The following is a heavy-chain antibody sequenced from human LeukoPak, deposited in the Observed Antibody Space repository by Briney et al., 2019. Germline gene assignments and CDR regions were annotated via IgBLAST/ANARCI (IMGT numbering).Heavy chain of an antibody. CDR3: AREIYDSSGYYPIDY. J-gene: IGHJ4*02. CDR2: IIPILGIA. D-gene: IGHD3-22*01. Sequence: SVKVSCKAAGGTFSSYAISWVRQAPGQGLEWMGRIIPILGIANYAQKFQGRVTITADKSTSTAYMELSSLRSEDTAVYYCAREIYDSSGYYPIDYWGQGTLVTVSS. V-gene: IGHV1-69*04. CDR1: GGTFSSYA.